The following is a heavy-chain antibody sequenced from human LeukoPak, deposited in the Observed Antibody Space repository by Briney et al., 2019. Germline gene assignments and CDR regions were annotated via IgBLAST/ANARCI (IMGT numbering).Heavy chain of an antibody. Sequence: PSETLSLTCTVSGGTISTYYWSWIRQPPGKGLEWMGYIYNSGATYYNPSLESRVTISVDTSKTQFSLRLSSVTAADTAVYYCARELYHYDNSAYYQYFAPWGQGTLVTVSS. V-gene: IGHV4-59*01. D-gene: IGHD3-22*01. J-gene: IGHJ5*02. CDR2: IYNSGAT. CDR1: GGTISTYY. CDR3: ARELYHYDNSAYYQYFAP.